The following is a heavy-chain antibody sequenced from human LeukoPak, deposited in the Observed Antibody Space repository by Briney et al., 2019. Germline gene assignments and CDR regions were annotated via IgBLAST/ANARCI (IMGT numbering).Heavy chain of an antibody. J-gene: IGHJ4*02. CDR3: AKHPGYSSGWFYFDY. CDR2: IYSGGST. CDR1: GFTVSSNY. Sequence: PGGSLRLSCAASGFTVSSNYMSWVRQAPGKGLEWVSVIYSGGSTYYADSVKGRFTISRDNSKNTLYLQMNSLRAEDTAVYYCAKHPGYSSGWFYFDYWGQGTLVTVSS. V-gene: IGHV3-53*01. D-gene: IGHD6-19*01.